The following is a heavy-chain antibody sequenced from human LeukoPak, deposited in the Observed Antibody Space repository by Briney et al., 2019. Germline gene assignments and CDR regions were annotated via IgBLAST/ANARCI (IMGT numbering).Heavy chain of an antibody. D-gene: IGHD3-10*01. CDR2: IRYDGSNK. Sequence: GGSLRLSCAASGFTFSSYGMHWVRQAPGKGLEWVAFIRYDGSNKYYADSVKGRFTISRDNSKNTLSLEMNSLRAEDTAVYYCTTELPWFEDLGRDFWGRGTQVTVSS. CDR3: TTELPWFEDLGRDF. CDR1: GFTFSSYG. J-gene: IGHJ4*02. V-gene: IGHV3-30*02.